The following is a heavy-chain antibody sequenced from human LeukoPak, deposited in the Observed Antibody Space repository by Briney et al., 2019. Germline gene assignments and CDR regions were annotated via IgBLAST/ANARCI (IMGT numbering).Heavy chain of an antibody. J-gene: IGHJ5*02. D-gene: IGHD3-16*01. V-gene: IGHV1-69*04. Sequence: SVKVSCKASGGTFSSYAISWVRQAPGQGLEWMGRIIPILGIANYAQKFQGRVTITADKSTSTAYRELSSLRSEDTAVYYCARDWVMITFGGVNPWFDPWGQGTLVTVSS. CDR2: IIPILGIA. CDR1: GGTFSSYA. CDR3: ARDWVMITFGGVNPWFDP.